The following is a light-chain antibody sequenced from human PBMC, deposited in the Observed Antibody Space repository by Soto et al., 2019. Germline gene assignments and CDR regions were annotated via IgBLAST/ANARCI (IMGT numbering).Light chain of an antibody. CDR3: QQSYSTLTWT. CDR1: QSISSY. Sequence: DIQMTQSPSSLSASVGDRVTSTCRASQSISSYLNWYQQKPGKAPKLLIYAAFSLQSGVPSRFSGSGSGTDFTLTIRSLQPEDFATYYCQQSYSTLTWTFGQGTKGDIK. CDR2: AAF. J-gene: IGKJ1*01. V-gene: IGKV1-39*01.